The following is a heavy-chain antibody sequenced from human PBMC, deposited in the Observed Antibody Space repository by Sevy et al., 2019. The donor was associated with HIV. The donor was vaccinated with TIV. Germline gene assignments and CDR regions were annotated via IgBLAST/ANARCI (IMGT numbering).Heavy chain of an antibody. V-gene: IGHV3-11*01. J-gene: IGHJ6*02. CDR1: GFTFSDYY. CDR2: ISSSGSTI. Sequence: GGSLRLSCAASGFTFSDYYMSWIRQAPGKGLEWVSYISSSGSTIYYADSVKGRFTISRDNAKNSLYLQMNSLRAEDTAVHYWARPNGGIAARSSYYGMDVWGQGTTVTVSS. CDR3: ARPNGGIAARSSYYGMDV. D-gene: IGHD6-6*01.